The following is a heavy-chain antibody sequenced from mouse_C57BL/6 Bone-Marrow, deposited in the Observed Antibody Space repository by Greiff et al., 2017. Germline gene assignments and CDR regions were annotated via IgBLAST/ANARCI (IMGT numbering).Heavy chain of an antibody. Sequence: QVHVKQSGAELVKPGASVKLSCKASGYTFTSYWMHWVKQRPGQGLEWIGMIHPNSGSTNYNEKFKSKATLTVDKSSSTAYMQLSSLTSEDSAVYDCARSLTGFYAMDYWGQGTSVTVAS. D-gene: IGHD4-1*01. CDR1: GYTFTSYW. CDR3: ARSLTGFYAMDY. J-gene: IGHJ4*01. CDR2: IHPNSGST. V-gene: IGHV1-64*01.